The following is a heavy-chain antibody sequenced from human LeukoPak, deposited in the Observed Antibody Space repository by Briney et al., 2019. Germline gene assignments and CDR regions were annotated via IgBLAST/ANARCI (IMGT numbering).Heavy chain of an antibody. CDR2: ITGSGSST. CDR1: GFTFTSDA. V-gene: IGHV3-23*01. J-gene: IGHJ4*02. D-gene: IGHD6-13*01. CDR3: AKDLGSSWLFAY. Sequence: GGSRRLSCAAAGFTFTSDAMSWVRQAAGKGREWVSAITGSGSSTYYADSVKGRFTISRDNSKNTLYLQMNSLRAEATAVYYCAKDLGSSWLFAYCGQGTLVTVSS.